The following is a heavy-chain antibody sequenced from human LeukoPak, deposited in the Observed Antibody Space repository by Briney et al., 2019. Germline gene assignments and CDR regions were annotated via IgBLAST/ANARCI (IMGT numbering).Heavy chain of an antibody. V-gene: IGHV1-18*01. J-gene: IGHJ4*02. CDR1: GYIFTSYG. D-gene: IGHD3-3*01. CDR2: ISAYNGNT. Sequence: ASVKVSCKASGYIFTSYGISWVRQAPGQGLEWMGWISAYNGNTNYAQKLQGRVTMATDTSTSTAYMELRSLRSDDTAVYYCARDQYYDFWSGYSPRQFDYWGQGTLVTVSS. CDR3: ARDQYYDFWSGYSPRQFDY.